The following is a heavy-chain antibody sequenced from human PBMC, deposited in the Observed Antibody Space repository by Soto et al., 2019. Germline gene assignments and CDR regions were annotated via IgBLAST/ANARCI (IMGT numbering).Heavy chain of an antibody. CDR2: ISGSGGST. D-gene: IGHD3-3*01. CDR1: GITFSSYA. Sequence: PGGSLRLSCAATGITFSSYAMSWVRQAPGKGLEWVSAISGSGGSTYYADSVKGRFTISRDNSKNTLYLQMNSLRAEDTAVYYCAKVGPPDDFWSDRYYYYGMDVWGQGTTVTVSS. J-gene: IGHJ6*02. V-gene: IGHV3-23*01. CDR3: AKVGPPDDFWSDRYYYYGMDV.